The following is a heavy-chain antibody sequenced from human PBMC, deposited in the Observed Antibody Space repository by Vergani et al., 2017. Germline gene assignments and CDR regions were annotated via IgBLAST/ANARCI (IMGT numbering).Heavy chain of an antibody. J-gene: IGHJ5*02. D-gene: IGHD2-2*01. V-gene: IGHV1-69*11. CDR3: ASRYCSSTSCRSNRFDP. CDR2: IIPILGTA. Sequence: QVQLVQSGAEVKKPGSSVTVSCKASGGTFSSYAISWVRQAPGQGLEWMGRIIPILGTANYAQKFQGRVTITADESTSTAYMELSSLRSEDTAVYYCASRYCSSTSCRSNRFDPWGQGTLVTVSS. CDR1: GGTFSSYA.